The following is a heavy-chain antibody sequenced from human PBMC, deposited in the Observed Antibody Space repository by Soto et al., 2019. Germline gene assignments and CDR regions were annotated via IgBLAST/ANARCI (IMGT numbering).Heavy chain of an antibody. CDR3: ARDIERRDGHIWFDP. CDR2: IYYSGST. D-gene: IGHD1-1*01. Sequence: QVQLQESGPGLVKPSQTLSLTCTVSGGSISSGGYYWSWIRQHPGKGLEWIGYIYYSGSTYYNPSLKSRVTISVDPPKNHFSLKLSSVTAADTAVYYCARDIERRDGHIWFDPWGQGTLVTVSS. J-gene: IGHJ5*02. V-gene: IGHV4-31*03. CDR1: GGSISSGGYY.